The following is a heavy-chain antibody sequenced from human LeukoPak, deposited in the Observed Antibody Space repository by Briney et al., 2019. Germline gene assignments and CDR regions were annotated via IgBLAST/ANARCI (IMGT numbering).Heavy chain of an antibody. V-gene: IGHV3-33*01. CDR3: ARVGGIAAAGTSWFDP. D-gene: IGHD6-13*01. J-gene: IGHJ5*02. CDR2: IWYDGSNK. CDR1: GFTFSSYG. Sequence: GGSLRLSCAASGFTFSSYGMHWVRQAPGKGLEWVAVIWYDGSNKYYADSVKGRFTISRDNSKNTLYLQMNSLRAEDTAVYYCARVGGIAAAGTSWFDPWGQGTLVTVSS.